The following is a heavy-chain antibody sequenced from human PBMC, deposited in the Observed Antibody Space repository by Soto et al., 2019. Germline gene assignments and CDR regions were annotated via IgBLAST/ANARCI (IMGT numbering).Heavy chain of an antibody. CDR2: IYHSGST. CDR3: ARGGSYLGIYYYYGMDV. CDR1: GGSIISGGYS. Sequence: SETLSLTCAVSGGSIISGGYSCSCIRQRPGKGLELIGYIYHSGSTYYNPSLKSRVTISVDRSKNQFSLKLSSVTAADTAVYYCARGGSYLGIYYYYGMDVWGQGTTVTVSS. J-gene: IGHJ6*02. D-gene: IGHD1-26*01. V-gene: IGHV4-30-2*01.